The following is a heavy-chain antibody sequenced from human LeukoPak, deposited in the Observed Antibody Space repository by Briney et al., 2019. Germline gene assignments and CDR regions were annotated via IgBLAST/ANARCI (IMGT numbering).Heavy chain of an antibody. J-gene: IGHJ4*02. CDR2: INHSGST. CDR1: GGSFSGYY. Sequence: SETLSLTCAVYGGSFSGYYWSWIRQPPGQGLEWIGEINHSGSTNYNPSLKSRVTISVDTSKNQFSLKLSSVTAADTAVYYCARGRGTVTRFYFDYWGQGTLVTVSS. V-gene: IGHV4-34*01. CDR3: ARGRGTVTRFYFDY. D-gene: IGHD4-17*01.